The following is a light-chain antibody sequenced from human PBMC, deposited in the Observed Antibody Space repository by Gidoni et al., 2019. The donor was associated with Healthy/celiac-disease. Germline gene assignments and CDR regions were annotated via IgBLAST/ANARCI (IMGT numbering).Light chain of an antibody. CDR3: MQRIEFPYT. V-gene: IGKV2-40*01. J-gene: IGKJ2*01. Sequence: IMMTKTPPSLPVPPGEPASISCRSSQSRLDRYVGTNYLDWYLQKPGQSPQLLIYTLSYRASGVPDRFSGSGSGTDFTLNISRVEAEDVGVYYCMQRIEFPYTFGQGTKLEIK. CDR1: QSRLDRYVGTNY. CDR2: TLS.